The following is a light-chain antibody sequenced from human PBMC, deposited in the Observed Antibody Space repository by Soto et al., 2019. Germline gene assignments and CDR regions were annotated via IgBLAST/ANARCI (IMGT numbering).Light chain of an antibody. J-gene: IGLJ2*01. V-gene: IGLV1-51*02. CDR1: SSNIGNNY. CDR2: ENN. CDR3: GPWDSSLSVVV. Sequence: QSVLTQPPSVSAAPGQKVTISCSGSSSNIGNNYVSWYQQLPGTAPKLLIYENNKRPSGIPDRFSGSKSGTSATLGITGLQTGDEADYYCGPWDSSLSVVVFGGGTKVTV.